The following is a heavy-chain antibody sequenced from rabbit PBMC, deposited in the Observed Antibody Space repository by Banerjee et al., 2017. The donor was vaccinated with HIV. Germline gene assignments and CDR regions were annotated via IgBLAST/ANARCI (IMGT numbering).Heavy chain of an antibody. CDR1: GVSFSTNSY. D-gene: IGHD8-1*01. Sequence: QEQLEESGGDLVKPGASLTLTCTASGVSFSTNSYMCWVRQAPGKGLEWIACIEGGSSGFSYFANWAKGRFTISKTSSTTVTLQMTSLTAADTATYFCARDSGSSFSSYGMDLWGPCTLVTVS. CDR3: ARDSGSSFSSYGMDL. J-gene: IGHJ6*01. CDR2: IEGGSSGFS. V-gene: IGHV1S45*01.